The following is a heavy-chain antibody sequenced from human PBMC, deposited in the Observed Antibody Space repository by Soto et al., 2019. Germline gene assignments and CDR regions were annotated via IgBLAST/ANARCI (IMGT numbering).Heavy chain of an antibody. Sequence: QVQLQESGPGLVKPSQTLSLTCAVSGGSISSGGYYWSWIRQHPGKGLEWIGYIFYSGSTFYNPSLKSRIAISVDTSKNQCSLKLSSVTAADTAVYYCARAPGDYFDYWGQGTLVTVSS. J-gene: IGHJ4*02. CDR1: GGSISSGGYY. V-gene: IGHV4-31*11. CDR2: IFYSGST. CDR3: ARAPGDYFDY.